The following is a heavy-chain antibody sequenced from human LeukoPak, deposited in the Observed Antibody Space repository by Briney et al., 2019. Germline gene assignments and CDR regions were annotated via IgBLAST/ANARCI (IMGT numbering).Heavy chain of an antibody. J-gene: IGHJ1*01. Sequence: PSETLSLTCTVSGGSISSSSYYWGWIRQPPGKGLEWIGSIYYSGSTYYNPSLKSRVTISVDTSKNQFSLKLSSVTAADTAVYYRAREAWDDFWSAWGQGTLVTVSS. D-gene: IGHD3-3*01. CDR3: AREAWDDFWSA. CDR2: IYYSGST. V-gene: IGHV4-39*07. CDR1: GGSISSSSYY.